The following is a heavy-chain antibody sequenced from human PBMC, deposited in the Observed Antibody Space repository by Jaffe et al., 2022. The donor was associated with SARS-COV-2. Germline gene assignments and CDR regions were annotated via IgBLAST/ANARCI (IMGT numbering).Heavy chain of an antibody. V-gene: IGHV1-69*01. J-gene: IGHJ5*02. CDR3: ARVPYYDFWSGYSTGWFDP. Sequence: QVQLVQSGAEVKKPGSSVKVSCKASGGTFSSYAISWVRQAPGQGLEWMGGIIPIFGTANYAQKFQGRVTITADESTSTAYMELSSLRSEDTAVYYCARVPYYDFWSGYSTGWFDPWGQGTLVTVSS. CDR1: GGTFSSYA. CDR2: IIPIFGTA. D-gene: IGHD3-3*01.